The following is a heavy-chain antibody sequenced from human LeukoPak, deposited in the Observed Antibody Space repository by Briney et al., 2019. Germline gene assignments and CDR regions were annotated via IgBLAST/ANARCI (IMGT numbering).Heavy chain of an antibody. Sequence: VASVKVSCKASGYTFTSYDINWVRQATGQGLEWMGWMNPNSGNTGYAQKFQGRVTMTRNTSISTAYMELSSLRSEDTAVYYCARGVTKRGYSYGPLDYWGQGTLVTVSS. D-gene: IGHD5-18*01. CDR2: MNPNSGNT. J-gene: IGHJ4*02. V-gene: IGHV1-8*01. CDR1: GYTFTSYD. CDR3: ARGVTKRGYSYGPLDY.